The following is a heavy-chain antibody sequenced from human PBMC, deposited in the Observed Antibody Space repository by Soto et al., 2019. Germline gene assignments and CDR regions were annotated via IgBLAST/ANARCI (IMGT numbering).Heavy chain of an antibody. D-gene: IGHD5-12*01. CDR2: INPDSGGT. J-gene: IGHJ4*02. CDR1: GYMFTGYY. V-gene: IGHV1-2*02. CDR3: TREVATFNFDY. Sequence: GASVKVSCKASGYMFTGYYMHWVRQAPGQGLEWMGWINPDSGGTNYQQKVQGRVTMTRDTSISTAYLELSSLRSDDTAAYYCTREVATFNFDYWGRGTLVTVSS.